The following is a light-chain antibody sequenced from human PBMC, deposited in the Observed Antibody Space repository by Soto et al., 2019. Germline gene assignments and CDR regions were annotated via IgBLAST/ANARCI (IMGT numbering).Light chain of an antibody. CDR3: QQYGSSSYT. V-gene: IGKV3-20*01. CDR2: GAS. J-gene: IGKJ2*01. Sequence: EIVLTQSPGTLSLSPGERATLSCRASQSVSSTYLAWYQQNPGQAARLLIYGASSRATGIPARFSGSGSGTDFTLTISSLEPEDFAVYFCQQYGSSSYTFGQGTNLEIK. CDR1: QSVSSTY.